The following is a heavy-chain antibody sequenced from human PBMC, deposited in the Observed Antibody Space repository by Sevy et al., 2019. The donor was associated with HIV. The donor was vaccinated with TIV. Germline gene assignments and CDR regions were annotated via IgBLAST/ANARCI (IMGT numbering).Heavy chain of an antibody. CDR3: ARRWIVVVARAFDI. CDR2: IYYSGST. D-gene: IGHD2-15*01. Sequence: SETLSLTCTVSGGSINSNSYYWGWIRQPPGKGLEWIGSIYYSGSTYYNTSLKSRVTISVDTSNNQFSLMLRSVTAADTAVYYWARRWIVVVARAFDIWGQGTMVTVSS. CDR1: GGSINSNSYY. V-gene: IGHV4-39*01. J-gene: IGHJ3*02.